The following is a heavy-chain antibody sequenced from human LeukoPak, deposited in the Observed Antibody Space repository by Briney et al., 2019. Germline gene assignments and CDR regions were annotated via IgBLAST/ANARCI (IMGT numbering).Heavy chain of an antibody. D-gene: IGHD3-10*01. CDR1: GYSISSGYY. CDR3: ARDTAGRGRLDGFDI. Sequence: PSETLSLTCTVSGYSISSGYYWGWIRQPPGKGLEWIGSIYHSGSTYYNPSLKSRVIISQDKSKTQFSLKLNSMTAADTAIYYCARDTAGRGRLDGFDIWGQGTKVTVSS. V-gene: IGHV4-38-2*02. CDR2: IYHSGST. J-gene: IGHJ3*02.